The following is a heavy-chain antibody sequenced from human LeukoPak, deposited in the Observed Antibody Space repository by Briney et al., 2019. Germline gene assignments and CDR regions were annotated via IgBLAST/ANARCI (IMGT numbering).Heavy chain of an antibody. CDR2: INHSGST. V-gene: IGHV4-34*01. D-gene: IGHD3-10*01. CDR3: ARLRREYYFDY. CDR1: GGSFSGYY. J-gene: IGHJ4*02. Sequence: KPSETLSLTCAVYGGSFSGYYWSWIRQPPGKGLEWIGEINHSGSTNYNPSLKSRVTISVDTSKNQFSLKLSSVTAADTAVYYCARLRREYYFDYWGQGTLVTVSS.